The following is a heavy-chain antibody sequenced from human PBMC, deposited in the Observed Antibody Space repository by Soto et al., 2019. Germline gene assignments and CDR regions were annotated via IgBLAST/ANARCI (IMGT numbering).Heavy chain of an antibody. J-gene: IGHJ6*02. CDR1: GGSISSSNW. D-gene: IGHD6-6*01. CDR3: ALDSSSAHGGFYYAAMDV. Sequence: QVQLQESGPGLMKPSGTLSLTCAVSGGSISSSNWWSWVRQPPGKGLEWIGEIYHSGSTNYNPSLKSRVTISVDTSKIQFSLKLSSVTAADTAVYYCALDSSSAHGGFYYAAMDVWGQGTTVTVSS. CDR2: IYHSGST. V-gene: IGHV4-4*02.